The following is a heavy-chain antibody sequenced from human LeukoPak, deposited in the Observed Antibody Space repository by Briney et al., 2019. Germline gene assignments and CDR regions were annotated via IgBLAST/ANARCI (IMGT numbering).Heavy chain of an antibody. J-gene: IGHJ5*02. CDR1: GFSFSNYA. D-gene: IGHD3-22*01. CDR2: ITGTGDNT. V-gene: IGHV3-23*01. Sequence: GGSLRLSCAASGFSFSNYAMSWVRRAPGKGLEWVSSITGTGDNTYYADSVRGRFTISRDNSKDTLYLQMNSLEDVDTAVYYCAKLQNVVVANTWSWIGPWGQGTLVTVSS. CDR3: AKLQNVVVANTWSWIGP.